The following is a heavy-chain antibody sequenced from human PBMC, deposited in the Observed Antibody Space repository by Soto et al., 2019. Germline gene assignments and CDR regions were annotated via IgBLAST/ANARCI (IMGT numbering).Heavy chain of an antibody. Sequence: SVKVSCKASGGTFSSYAISWVRQAPGQGLEWMGGIIPIFGTANYAQKFQGRVTITADESTSTAYMELSSLRSEDTAVYYCARVGPYYDSSGYWFDPWGQGTLVTVSS. CDR1: GGTFSSYA. CDR2: IIPIFGTA. J-gene: IGHJ5*02. CDR3: ARVGPYYDSSGYWFDP. V-gene: IGHV1-69*13. D-gene: IGHD3-22*01.